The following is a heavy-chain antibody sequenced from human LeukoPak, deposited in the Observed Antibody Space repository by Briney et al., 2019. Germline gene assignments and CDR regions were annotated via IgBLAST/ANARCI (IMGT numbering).Heavy chain of an antibody. D-gene: IGHD2-21*02. CDR2: IIAIFVTA. J-gene: IGHJ3*02. CDR3: ARGAYCGGDCYYAFDI. V-gene: IGHV1-69*13. Sequence: SVKVSCKASGATFSSYAISWVRQAPGHGLEWRGGIIAIFVTAVYAEKFQGRVTITADESTSTAYMELSSLRSEDPAVYYCARGAYCGGDCYYAFDIWGQGTMVTVSS. CDR1: GATFSSYA.